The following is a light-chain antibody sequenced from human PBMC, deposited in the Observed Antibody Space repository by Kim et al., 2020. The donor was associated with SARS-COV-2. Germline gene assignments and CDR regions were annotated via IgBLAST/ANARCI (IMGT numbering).Light chain of an antibody. CDR2: LVS. Sequence: TLSAYVGDTVTITCRASQSITSGLAWYQQKPGKAPKLLIYLVSNLDSGVPSRFSGSGSGTHFTLTISSLQPDDFATYYCQQHNGFFGGGTKVDIK. V-gene: IGKV1-5*01. J-gene: IGKJ4*01. CDR3: QQHNGF. CDR1: QSITSG.